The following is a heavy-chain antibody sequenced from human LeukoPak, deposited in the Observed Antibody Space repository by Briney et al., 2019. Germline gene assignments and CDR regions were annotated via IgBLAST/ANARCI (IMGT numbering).Heavy chain of an antibody. CDR3: ARLGHEYSSSSHSDAFDI. V-gene: IGHV4-4*02. Sequence: PSETLSLTCAVSGGSISSSNWWCWVRQPPGKGLEWIGEIYHSGSTYYNPSLKSRVTISVDTSKNQFSLKLSSVTAADTAVYYCARLGHEYSSSSHSDAFDIWGQGTMVTVSS. CDR1: GGSISSSNW. CDR2: IYHSGST. J-gene: IGHJ3*02. D-gene: IGHD6-6*01.